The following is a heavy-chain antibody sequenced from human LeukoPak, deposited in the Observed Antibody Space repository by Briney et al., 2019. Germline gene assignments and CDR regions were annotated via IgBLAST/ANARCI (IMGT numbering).Heavy chain of an antibody. CDR3: AKPTTLGGGYSSSWYERDGFDY. J-gene: IGHJ4*02. CDR2: ISGSGGST. V-gene: IGHV3-23*01. Sequence: GGSLRLSCAASGFTFSSYAMSWVRQAPGKGLEWVSAISGSGGSTYYADSVKGRFTISRDNSKNTLYLQMNSMRAEDTAVYYCAKPTTLGGGYSSSWYERDGFDYWGQGTLVTVSS. D-gene: IGHD6-13*01. CDR1: GFTFSSYA.